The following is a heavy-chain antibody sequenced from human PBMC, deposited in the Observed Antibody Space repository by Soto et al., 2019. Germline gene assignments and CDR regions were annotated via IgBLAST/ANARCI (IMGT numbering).Heavy chain of an antibody. CDR3: ARDRQWLDRYYHYGMDV. D-gene: IGHD6-19*01. J-gene: IGHJ6*02. V-gene: IGHV1-18*01. CDR1: GYTFTSYG. Sequence: GASVKVCCKASGYTFTSYGISWVRQAPGQGLEWMGWISAYNGNTNYAQKLQGRVTMTTDTSTSTAYMELRSLRSDDTAVYYCARDRQWLDRYYHYGMDVWGQGTTVTVSS. CDR2: ISAYNGNT.